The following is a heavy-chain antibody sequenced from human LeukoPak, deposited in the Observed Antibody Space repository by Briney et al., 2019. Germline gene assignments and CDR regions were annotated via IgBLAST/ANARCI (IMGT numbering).Heavy chain of an antibody. D-gene: IGHD2-2*01. J-gene: IGHJ6*02. CDR1: GGSFSGYY. V-gene: IGHV4-34*01. CDR2: INHRGST. CDR3: ARVHLVVVPAASDYYYYYGMDV. Sequence: SETLSLTCAVYGGSFSGYYWSWIRQPPGKGLEWIGEINHRGSTNYNPPLKSRVTISVDTSKNQFSLKLSSVTAADTAVYYCARVHLVVVPAASDYYYYYGMDVWGQGTTVTVSS.